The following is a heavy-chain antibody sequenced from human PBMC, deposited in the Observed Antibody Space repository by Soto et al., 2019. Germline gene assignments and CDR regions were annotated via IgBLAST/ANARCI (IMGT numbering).Heavy chain of an antibody. D-gene: IGHD3-3*01. J-gene: IGHJ5*02. V-gene: IGHV4-34*01. Sequence: SETLSLTCAVYGGSFSGYYWSWIRQPPGKGLEWIGEINHSGSTNYNPSLKSRVTISVDTSKNQFSLKLGSVTAADTAVYYCARGRYYAFWSGYWLWFDPWGQGTLVTVSS. CDR1: GGSFSGYY. CDR2: INHSGST. CDR3: ARGRYYAFWSGYWLWFDP.